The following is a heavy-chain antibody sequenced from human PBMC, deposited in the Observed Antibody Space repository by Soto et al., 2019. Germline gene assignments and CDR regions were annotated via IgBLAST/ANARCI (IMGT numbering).Heavy chain of an antibody. J-gene: IGHJ4*02. CDR1: GGSITSSSYY. CDR2: VYYSGTP. CDR3: ARQGTGYGFDY. V-gene: IGHV4-39*01. Sequence: QLQLQESGPGLVKPSETLSLTCTVSGGSITSSSYYWGWIRQPPGKGLEWIGNVYYSGTPYYNPSLKSRVTISVDTSKNQFSLKLSSVTAADTAVYFCARQGTGYGFDYWGQRTLLTVSS. D-gene: IGHD5-12*01.